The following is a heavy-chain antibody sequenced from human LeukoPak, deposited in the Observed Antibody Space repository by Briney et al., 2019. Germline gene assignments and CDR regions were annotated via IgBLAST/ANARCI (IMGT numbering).Heavy chain of an antibody. J-gene: IGHJ4*02. CDR2: IYSGGST. Sequence: SETPSLTCTVSGGSVSSYSWSWIRQPAGKGLEWIGRIYSGGSTDYSPSLRSRVTMSLDTSKNQLHLKVNSVTAADTAVYYCARLTATGYSYGFDYWGQGTLVTVSS. D-gene: IGHD5-18*01. V-gene: IGHV4-4*07. CDR3: ARLTATGYSYGFDY. CDR1: GGSVSSYS.